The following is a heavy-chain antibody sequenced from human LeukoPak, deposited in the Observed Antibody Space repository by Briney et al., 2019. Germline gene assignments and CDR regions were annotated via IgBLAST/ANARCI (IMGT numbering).Heavy chain of an antibody. Sequence: SETLSLTCTVSGASISSYYWSWIRQPPGKGLEWIGYIHYSGGTNHNPSLKSRVTISVDTSKNQFSLKLSSVTAADTAVYYCARDYDFWSGYYFEYYYMDVWGKGTTVTVSS. D-gene: IGHD3-3*01. CDR2: IHYSGGT. CDR3: ARDYDFWSGYYFEYYYMDV. V-gene: IGHV4-59*12. J-gene: IGHJ6*03. CDR1: GASISSYY.